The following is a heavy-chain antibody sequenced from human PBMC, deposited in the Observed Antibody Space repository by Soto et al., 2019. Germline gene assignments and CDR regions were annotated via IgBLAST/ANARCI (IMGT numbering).Heavy chain of an antibody. D-gene: IGHD4-4*01. Sequence: EVQLLESGGGLVQPGGSLRLSCAASGFTFSSYAMSWVRQAPGKGLEWVSAISGSGGSTYYADSVKGRFTISRDNSKNTLYLPMNSLRAEATAVYYCAKDTSTVPSAEYFQHWGQGTLVTVSS. CDR3: AKDTSTVPSAEYFQH. CDR1: GFTFSSYA. CDR2: ISGSGGST. V-gene: IGHV3-23*01. J-gene: IGHJ1*01.